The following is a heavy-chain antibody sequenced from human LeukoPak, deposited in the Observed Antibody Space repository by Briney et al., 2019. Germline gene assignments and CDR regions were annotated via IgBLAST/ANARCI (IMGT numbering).Heavy chain of an antibody. V-gene: IGHV3-11*01. CDR1: GFTFSDYY. Sequence: PGGSLRLSCAASGFTFSDYYMSWIRQAPGKGLEWVSYISSSGSTIYYADSVKGRFTISRDNAKNSLYLQMNSLRAEDTAVYYCARDRGEIVVVPAAGVDYCGQGTPVTVAS. D-gene: IGHD2-2*01. J-gene: IGHJ4*02. CDR2: ISSSGSTI. CDR3: ARDRGEIVVVPAAGVDY.